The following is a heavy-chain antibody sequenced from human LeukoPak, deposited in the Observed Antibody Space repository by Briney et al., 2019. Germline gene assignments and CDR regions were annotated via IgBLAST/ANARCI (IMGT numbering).Heavy chain of an antibody. Sequence: ASVKVSCKASGYTFTSYGISWVRQAPGQRLEWMGWISAYNGNTNYAQKLQGRVTMTTDTSTSTAYMELRSLRSDDTAVYYCARDTYSRHYYYYGMDVWGQGTTVTVSS. CDR2: ISAYNGNT. CDR3: ARDTYSRHYYYYGMDV. V-gene: IGHV1-18*01. D-gene: IGHD6-13*01. CDR1: GYTFTSYG. J-gene: IGHJ6*02.